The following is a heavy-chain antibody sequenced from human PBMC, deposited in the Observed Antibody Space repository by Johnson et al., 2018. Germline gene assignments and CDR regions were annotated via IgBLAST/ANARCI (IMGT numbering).Heavy chain of an antibody. D-gene: IGHD4-11*01. Sequence: VQLVQSGGGLVQPGGSLRLSCAASGFTFSSYAMSWVRQAPGKGLEWVSAISGSGGSTYYADSVKGRFTISRDNSKNTLYLQMNSLRAEDTAVYYCARACATVSTWCEGYYYGMDVWGQGTTVTVSS. CDR1: GFTFSSYA. CDR2: ISGSGGST. CDR3: ARACATVSTWCEGYYYGMDV. J-gene: IGHJ6*02. V-gene: IGHV3-23*04.